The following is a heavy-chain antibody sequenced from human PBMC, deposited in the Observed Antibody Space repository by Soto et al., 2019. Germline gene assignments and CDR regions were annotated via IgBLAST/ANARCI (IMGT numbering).Heavy chain of an antibody. Sequence: GASVKVSCKASGYTFTSYGISWVRQAPGQGLEWMGWISAYNGNTNYAQKLQGRVTMTTDTSTSTAYMELRSLRSDDTAVYYCARGRYSGSYSGTLFDYWGQGTLVTVSS. D-gene: IGHD1-26*01. V-gene: IGHV1-18*04. CDR2: ISAYNGNT. J-gene: IGHJ4*02. CDR3: ARGRYSGSYSGTLFDY. CDR1: GYTFTSYG.